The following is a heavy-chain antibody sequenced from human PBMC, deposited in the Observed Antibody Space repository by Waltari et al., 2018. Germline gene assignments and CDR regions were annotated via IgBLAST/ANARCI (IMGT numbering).Heavy chain of an antibody. V-gene: IGHV4-38-2*01. CDR2: IYHSGSP. CDR1: GYSISSGYY. J-gene: IGHJ4*02. CDR3: ARVGTQFRGVSVAAPLDY. D-gene: IGHD3-10*01. Sequence: QVQLQESGPGLVKPSETVSLTCAVSGYSISSGYYWGGIRQPPGKGLEWIGSIYHSGSPYYNPSLKSRVTISVDTSKNQFSLKLSSVTAADTAVYYCARVGTQFRGVSVAAPLDYWGQGTLVTVSS.